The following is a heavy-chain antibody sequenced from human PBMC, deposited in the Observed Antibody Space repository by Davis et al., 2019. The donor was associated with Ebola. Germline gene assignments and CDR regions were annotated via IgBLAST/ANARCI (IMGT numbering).Heavy chain of an antibody. CDR1: GGSISSSNW. V-gene: IGHV4-4*02. CDR2: IYHSGGT. J-gene: IGHJ2*01. CDR3: ARGVGTTVVTSRYFDL. Sequence: MPGGSLRLSCAVSGGSISSSNWWSWVRQPPGKGLEWIGEIYHSGGTNYNPSLKSRVTISVDKSKNQFSLKLSSVTAADTAVYYCARGVGTTVVTSRYFDLWGRGTLVTVSS. D-gene: IGHD4-23*01.